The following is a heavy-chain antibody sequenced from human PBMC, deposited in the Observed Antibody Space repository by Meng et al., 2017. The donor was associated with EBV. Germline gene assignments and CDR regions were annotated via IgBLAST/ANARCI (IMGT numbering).Heavy chain of an antibody. CDR3: AKSRGWDLLAWLDS. CDR1: GFSFNTYG. Sequence: VLLLGSGGALVQPGGSLRLSCTVSGFSFNTYGVAWVRQAPGKGPEWVAGIGGSGGIINYADSVKGRFTISTDKSKNTLFLQMNSLRVEDTAIYYCAKSRGWDLLAWLDSWGHGTLVTVSS. CDR2: IGGSGGII. J-gene: IGHJ5*01. V-gene: IGHV3-23*01. D-gene: IGHD2-15*01.